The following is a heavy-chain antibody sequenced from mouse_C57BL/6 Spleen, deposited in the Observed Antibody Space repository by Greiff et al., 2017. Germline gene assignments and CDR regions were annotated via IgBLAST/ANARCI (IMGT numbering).Heavy chain of an antibody. CDR2: INPNNGGT. J-gene: IGHJ1*03. CDR3: ARGGYSNYDGYFDV. CDR1: GYTFTDYY. Sequence: VQLQQSGPELVKPGASVKISCKASGYTFTDYYMNWVKQSHGKSLEWIGDINPNNGGTSYNQKFKGKATLTVDKSSSTAYMELRSLTSEDSAVYYCARGGYSNYDGYFDVWGTGTTVTVSS. V-gene: IGHV1-26*01. D-gene: IGHD2-5*01.